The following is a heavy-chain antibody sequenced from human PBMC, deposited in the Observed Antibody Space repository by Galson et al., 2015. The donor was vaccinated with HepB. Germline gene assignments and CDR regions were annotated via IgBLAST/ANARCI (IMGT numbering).Heavy chain of an antibody. V-gene: IGHV3-30*18. J-gene: IGHJ4*02. CDR3: AKDLDMGSSIIDN. CDR1: GFTFSNYG. D-gene: IGHD2-2*03. Sequence: SLRLSCAASGFTFSNYGMHWVRQAPGKGLEWVAVILYDGSNKYYADSVKGRFTISRDNSKNTLYLQMNSLRVEDTAVYYCAKDLDMGSSIIDNWGQGTLVTVSS. CDR2: ILYDGSNK.